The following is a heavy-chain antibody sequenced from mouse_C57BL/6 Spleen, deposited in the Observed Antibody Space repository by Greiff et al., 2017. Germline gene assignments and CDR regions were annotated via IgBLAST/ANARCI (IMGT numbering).Heavy chain of an antibody. J-gene: IGHJ2*01. D-gene: IGHD4-1*01. CDR1: GYTFTSYW. CDR3: ARLLTGRLDY. CDR2: IDPSDSYT. V-gene: IGHV1-69*01. Sequence: QVQLQQPGAELVMPGASVKLSCKASGYTFTSYWMHWVKQRPGQGLEWIGEIDPSDSYTNYNQKFKGKSTLTVDKSSSTAYMQLSSLTSEDSAVYYCARLLTGRLDYWGQGTTLTVSS.